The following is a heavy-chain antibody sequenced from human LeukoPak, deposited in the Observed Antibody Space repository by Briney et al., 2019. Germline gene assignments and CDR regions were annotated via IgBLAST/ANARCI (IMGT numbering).Heavy chain of an antibody. CDR1: GGSIRNFY. CDR3: ARISGYAGY. J-gene: IGHJ4*02. CDR2: VYYTGST. Sequence: SETLSLTCSVPGGSIRNFYWSWIRQSPGKGLEWIGFVYYTGSTNYNPSLKSRVTISVDTSKNQFSLKLSSVTAADTAVYYCARISGYAGYWGQGTLVTVSS. D-gene: IGHD5-12*01. V-gene: IGHV4-59*08.